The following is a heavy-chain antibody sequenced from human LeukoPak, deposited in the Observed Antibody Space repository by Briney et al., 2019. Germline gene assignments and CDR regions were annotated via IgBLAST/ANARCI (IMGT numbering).Heavy chain of an antibody. CDR2: IYYSGST. V-gene: IGHV4-39*01. D-gene: IGHD5-12*01. CDR1: GGSISSSSYY. Sequence: SETLSLTCTVSGGSISSSSYYWGWIRQPPGKGLEWIGSIYYSGSTYYNPSLKSRVTISVDTSKNQFSLKLSSVTAADTAVYYCASPRPQVRYSGALGYWGQGTLVTVSS. CDR3: ASPRPQVRYSGALGY. J-gene: IGHJ4*02.